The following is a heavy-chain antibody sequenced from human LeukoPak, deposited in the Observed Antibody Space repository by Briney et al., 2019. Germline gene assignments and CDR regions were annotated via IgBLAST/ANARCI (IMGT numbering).Heavy chain of an antibody. D-gene: IGHD3-22*01. Sequence: SETLSLTCTVSGGSISSGSYYWNWIRQPAGKGLEWIGRIYTSGSTNYNPSLKSRVTISVDTSKNQFSLKLSSVTAADTAVYYCARGTSSGYYYWGQGTLVTVSS. J-gene: IGHJ4*02. CDR1: GGSISSGSYY. CDR3: ARGTSSGYYY. CDR2: IYTSGST. V-gene: IGHV4-61*02.